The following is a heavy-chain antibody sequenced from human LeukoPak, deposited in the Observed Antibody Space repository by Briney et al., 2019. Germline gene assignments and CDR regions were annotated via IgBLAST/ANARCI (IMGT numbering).Heavy chain of an antibody. V-gene: IGHV3-23*01. D-gene: IGHD1-1*01. CDR2: ISGSGGST. Sequence: GGSLRLSCAASGFTFSSYAMSWVRQAPGKGLEWVSAISGSGGSTYYADSVKGRFTISRDNSKNTLYLQMNSLRAEDTAVYYCARGSQLERPFYYYGMDVWGQGTTVTVSS. CDR3: ARGSQLERPFYYYGMDV. CDR1: GFTFSSYA. J-gene: IGHJ6*02.